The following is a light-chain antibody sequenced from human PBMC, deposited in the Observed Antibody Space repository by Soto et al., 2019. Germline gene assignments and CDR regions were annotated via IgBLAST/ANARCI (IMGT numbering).Light chain of an antibody. Sequence: QSVLTQPPSASGTPGQRVTISCSGGSSSFGSDYVHWFQQLPGTAPKLLIYRSNQRPSGVPDRFSGSKSGTSASLAISGLRSEDEADYYCAAWDDSLSGGVFGGGTKVTVL. CDR1: SSSFGSDY. CDR2: RSN. V-gene: IGLV1-47*01. CDR3: AAWDDSLSGGV. J-gene: IGLJ3*02.